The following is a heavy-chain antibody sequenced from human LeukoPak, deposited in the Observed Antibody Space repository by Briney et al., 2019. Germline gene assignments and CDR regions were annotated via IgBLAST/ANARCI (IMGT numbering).Heavy chain of an antibody. CDR1: GGSISSYY. CDR3: ARHQINWFDP. Sequence: SETLSLTCTVSGGSISSYYWSWIRQPPGKGLEWIGYIYYSGSTNYNPSLKSRLTISVDTSKNQFSLKLSSVTAADTAVYYCARHQINWFDPWGQGTLVTVSS. J-gene: IGHJ5*02. CDR2: IYYSGST. V-gene: IGHV4-59*08.